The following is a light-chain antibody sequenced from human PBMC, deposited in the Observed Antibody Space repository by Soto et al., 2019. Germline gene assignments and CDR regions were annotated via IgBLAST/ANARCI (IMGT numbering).Light chain of an antibody. Sequence: QSVLTQPASVSGSPGQSITISCTGTSSDVGSYNLVSWYQQHPGKAPKLMIYEGSKRPSGVPARFSGSKSGNTASLTVSGLQAEDEADYYCSSSAGGYTWVFGGGTKVTVL. CDR2: EGS. CDR1: SSDVGSYNL. J-gene: IGLJ3*02. CDR3: SSSAGGYTWV. V-gene: IGLV2-14*02.